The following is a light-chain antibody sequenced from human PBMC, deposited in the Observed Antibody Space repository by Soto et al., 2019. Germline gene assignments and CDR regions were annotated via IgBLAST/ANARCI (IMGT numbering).Light chain of an antibody. CDR2: GGS. CDR3: CSYTSPYV. Sequence: QSALPPPASVPGSAGQSITISCTGTGSDVGSVSWYQHPPGKAPKLITYGGSDRPSGVSTRFSGSKPDNTASLTISGLHAEDEADYSCCSYTSPYVFGIETNVTVL. V-gene: IGLV2-23*01. J-gene: IGLJ1*01. CDR1: GSDVGS.